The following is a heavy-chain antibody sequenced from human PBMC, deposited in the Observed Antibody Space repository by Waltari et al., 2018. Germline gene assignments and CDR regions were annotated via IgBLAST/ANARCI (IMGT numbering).Heavy chain of an antibody. J-gene: IGHJ4*02. Sequence: QVQLVQSGAEVKKPGSSVKVSCKASGGTFSSYTISWVRQAPGQGLEWMGRIIPSLGIANYAQKFQGRVTITADKSTSTAYMELSSLRSEDTAVYYCASNDSGLSYWGQGTLVTVSS. CDR1: GGTFSSYT. CDR2: IIPSLGIA. V-gene: IGHV1-69*02. D-gene: IGHD3-16*01. CDR3: ASNDSGLSY.